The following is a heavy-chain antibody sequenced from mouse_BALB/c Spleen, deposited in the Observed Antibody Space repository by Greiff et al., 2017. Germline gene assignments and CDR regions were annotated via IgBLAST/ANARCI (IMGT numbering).Heavy chain of an antibody. CDR3: ARGGFYYYGSSDDYAMDY. V-gene: IGHV3-2*02. D-gene: IGHD1-1*01. CDR1: GYSITSDYA. CDR2: ISYSGST. Sequence: DVQLQESGPGLVKPSQSLSLTCIVTGYSITSDYAWNWIRQFPGNKLEWMGYISYSGSTSYNPSLKSRISITRDTSMNQFFLQLNSVTTEDTATYYCARGGFYYYGSSDDYAMDYWGQGTSVTVSS. J-gene: IGHJ4*01.